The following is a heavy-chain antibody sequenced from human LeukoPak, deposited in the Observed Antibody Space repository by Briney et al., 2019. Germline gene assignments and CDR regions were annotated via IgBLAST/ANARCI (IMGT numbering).Heavy chain of an antibody. D-gene: IGHD3-10*01. CDR3: ARTTMVRGTYYMDV. J-gene: IGHJ6*03. Sequence: SETLSLTCTVSGGSISSYYWSWIRQPPGKGLEWIGCIYYSGYTNYKSSLKSRVTISVDTSKNQFSLKLSSVTAANTAVYYCARTTMVRGTYYMDVWGKGTTVTVSS. V-gene: IGHV4-59*01. CDR2: IYYSGYT. CDR1: GGSISSYY.